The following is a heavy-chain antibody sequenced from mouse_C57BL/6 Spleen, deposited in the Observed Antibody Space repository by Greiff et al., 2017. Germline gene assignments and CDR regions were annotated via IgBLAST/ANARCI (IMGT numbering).Heavy chain of an antibody. CDR3: ARVRDGYYFDY. D-gene: IGHD2-3*01. V-gene: IGHV3-6*01. J-gene: IGHJ2*01. CDR2: ISYDGSN. CDR1: GYSITSGYY. Sequence: ESGPGLVKPSQSLSLTCSVTGYSITSGYYWNWIRQFPGNKLEWMGYISYDGSNNYNPSLKNRISITRDTSKNQFFLKLNSVTTEDTATYYCARVRDGYYFDYWGQGTTLTVSS.